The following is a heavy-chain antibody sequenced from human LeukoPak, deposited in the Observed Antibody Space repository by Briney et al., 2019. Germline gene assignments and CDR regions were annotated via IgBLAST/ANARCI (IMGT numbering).Heavy chain of an antibody. D-gene: IGHD3-22*01. CDR3: AKDRHYYDSSGYYYWSFDL. CDR1: GFTFSSYA. Sequence: GGSLRLSCAASGFTFSSYAMSWVRQAPGKGLEWVSAISGSGGSTYYADSAKGRFTISRDNSKNTLYLQMNSLRAEDTAVYYCAKDRHYYDSSGYYYWSFDLWGRGTLVTVSS. J-gene: IGHJ2*01. CDR2: ISGSGGST. V-gene: IGHV3-23*01.